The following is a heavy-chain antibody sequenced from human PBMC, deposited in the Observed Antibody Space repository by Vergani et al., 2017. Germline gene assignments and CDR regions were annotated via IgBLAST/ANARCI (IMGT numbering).Heavy chain of an antibody. CDR3: AKDGEYIAVVTAATKDYYYYYMDV. CDR2: ISYDGSNK. CDR1: GFTFSSYG. V-gene: IGHV3-30*18. J-gene: IGHJ6*03. Sequence: QVQLVESGGGVVQPGRSLRLSCAASGFTFSSYGMHWVRQAPGKGLAWVAVISYDGSNKYYADSVKGRFTISRDNSKNTLYLQMNSLRAEDTTVYYCAKDGEYIAVVTAATKDYYYYYMDVWGKGTTVTVSS. D-gene: IGHD2-2*01.